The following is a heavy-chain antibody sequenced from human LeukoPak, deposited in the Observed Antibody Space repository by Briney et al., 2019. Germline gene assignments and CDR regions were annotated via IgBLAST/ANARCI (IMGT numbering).Heavy chain of an antibody. V-gene: IGHV4-39*07. J-gene: IGHJ4*02. CDR1: GGSISSSSYY. Sequence: SETLSLTCTVSGGSISSSSYYWGWIRQPPGKGLEWIGSIYHSGSTYYNPSLKSRVTISVDTSKNQFSLKLSSVTAADTAVYYCARRYYGSGSYYYHYFDYWGQGTLVTVSS. CDR2: IYHSGST. CDR3: ARRYYGSGSYYYHYFDY. D-gene: IGHD3-10*01.